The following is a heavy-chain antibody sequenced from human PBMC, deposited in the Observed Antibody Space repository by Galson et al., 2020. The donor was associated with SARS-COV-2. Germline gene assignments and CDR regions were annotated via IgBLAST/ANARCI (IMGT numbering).Heavy chain of an antibody. V-gene: IGHV3-30*03. CDR1: GFTFSSYG. CDR2: ISYDGSNK. J-gene: IGHJ6*02. Sequence: TGGSLRLSCAASGFTFSSYGMHWVRQAPGKGLEWVAVISYDGSNKYYADSVKGRFTISRDNSKNTLYLQMNSLRAEDTAVYYCARDPVITFGGVIAMGYYYGMDVWGQGTTVTVSS. CDR3: ARDPVITFGGVIAMGYYYGMDV. D-gene: IGHD3-16*02.